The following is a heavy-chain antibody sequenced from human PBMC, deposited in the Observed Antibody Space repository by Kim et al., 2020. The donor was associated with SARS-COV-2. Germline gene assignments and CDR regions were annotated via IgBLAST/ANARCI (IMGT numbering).Heavy chain of an antibody. J-gene: IGHJ6*02. CDR2: IYYSGST. CDR1: GGSISSYY. Sequence: SETLSLTCTVSGGSISSYYWSWIRQPPGKGLEWIGYIYYSGSTNYNPSLKSRVTISVDTSKNQFSLKLSSVTAADTAVYYCARGAPKGRTVTFYYYYGMDVWGQGTTVTVSS. D-gene: IGHD4-17*01. V-gene: IGHV4-59*01. CDR3: ARGAPKGRTVTFYYYYGMDV.